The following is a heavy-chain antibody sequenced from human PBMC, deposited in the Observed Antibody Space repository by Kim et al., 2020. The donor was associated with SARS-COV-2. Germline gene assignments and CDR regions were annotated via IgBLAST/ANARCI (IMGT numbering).Heavy chain of an antibody. D-gene: IGHD3-16*01. Sequence: GGSLRLSCAASGFMFSPFWMHWVRQAPGKGLEWVSHVNSDMSRTIYADSVKGRFTISRDNAKNTLFLQMNGLRSEDTAVYYCTRYRGLPDAFDLWGQGTMVTVS. CDR3: TRYRGLPDAFDL. J-gene: IGHJ3*01. CDR1: GFMFSPFW. V-gene: IGHV3-74*01. CDR2: VNSDMSRT.